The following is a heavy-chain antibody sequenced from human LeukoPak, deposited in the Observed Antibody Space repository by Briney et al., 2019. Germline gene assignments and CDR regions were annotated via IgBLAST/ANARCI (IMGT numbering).Heavy chain of an antibody. Sequence: PGGSLRLSCRGSGFKFGYYAMTWVRQAPGKGLEWVGFIRREASGGTTEFAASVKGRFTISIDESKSIAYLQMNSLKTEDTGVYYCARGPRLYGNWFDPWGQGTLVTVSS. J-gene: IGHJ5*02. CDR3: ARGPRLYGNWFDP. CDR1: GFKFGYYA. V-gene: IGHV3-49*04. D-gene: IGHD1-1*01. CDR2: IRREASGGTT.